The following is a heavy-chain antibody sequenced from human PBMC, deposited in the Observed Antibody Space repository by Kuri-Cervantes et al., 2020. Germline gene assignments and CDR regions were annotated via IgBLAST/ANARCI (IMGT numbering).Heavy chain of an antibody. CDR1: GFTFSDYY. V-gene: IGHV3-11*01. Sequence: LSLTCAASGFTFSDYYMSWIRQAPGKGLEWVSYISSSGSTIYYADSVKGRFTISRDNAKNSLYLQMNSLRAEDTAVYYCASLGGAAAGPIDYWGQGTLVTVSS. CDR3: ASLGGAAAGPIDY. J-gene: IGHJ4*02. CDR2: ISSSGSTI. D-gene: IGHD6-13*01.